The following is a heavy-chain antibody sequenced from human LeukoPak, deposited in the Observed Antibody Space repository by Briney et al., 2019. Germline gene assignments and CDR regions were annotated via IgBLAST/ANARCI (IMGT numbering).Heavy chain of an antibody. CDR2: IKQGGGER. J-gene: IGHJ4*02. V-gene: IGHV3-7*03. CDR1: GFTFSSYW. CDR3: ARGPDYGARTDYLDY. D-gene: IGHD4-17*01. Sequence: GGSLRLSCAASGFTFSSYWMSWVRQAPGKGLEWVANIKQGGGERNYVDSVKGRFTISRDDAKNSLYLQLNSLRVEDTAIYYCARGPDYGARTDYLDYWGQGALVTVSS.